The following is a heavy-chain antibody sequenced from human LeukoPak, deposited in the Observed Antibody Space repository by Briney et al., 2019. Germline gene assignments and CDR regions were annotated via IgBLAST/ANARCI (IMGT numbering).Heavy chain of an antibody. J-gene: IGHJ6*02. D-gene: IGHD1-26*01. CDR1: GFTSSSDA. Sequence: PGGSLRLSCATSGFTSSSDAMRWVRQAPGKGLEGVSGISGSGGSTYYADSVKGRFTISRDNSKNTLYLQMNSLRAEDTAMYYCAREGQYSGSYFGDYYAMDVWGQGTTVTVSS. V-gene: IGHV3-23*01. CDR3: AREGQYSGSYFGDYYAMDV. CDR2: ISGSGGST.